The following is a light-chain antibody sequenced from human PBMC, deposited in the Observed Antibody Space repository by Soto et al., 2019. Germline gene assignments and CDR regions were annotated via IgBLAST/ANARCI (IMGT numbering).Light chain of an antibody. Sequence: NFMLTQPHSVSESPGQTITISCARSRGSVASNYVQWFQQRPGSAPTTIIYRDDQRPSGVPDRFSASVDSSSNSASLTISGLKTEDEADYYCQSYDRTNVVFGGGTKLT. CDR1: RGSVASNY. CDR3: QSYDRTNVV. CDR2: RDD. V-gene: IGLV6-57*03. J-gene: IGLJ2*01.